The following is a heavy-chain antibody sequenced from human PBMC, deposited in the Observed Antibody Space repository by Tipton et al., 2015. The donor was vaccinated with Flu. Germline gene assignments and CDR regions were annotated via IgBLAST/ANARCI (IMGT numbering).Heavy chain of an antibody. CDR3: ARGRPGSSAPIYFDY. J-gene: IGHJ4*02. V-gene: IGHV3-64*01. Sequence: SLRLSCAASGFTFSSYAMHWVRQAPGKGLEYVSAISSNGGSTYYANSVKGRFTISRDNSKNTLYLQMGSLRAEDMAVYYCARGRPGSSAPIYFDYWGQGTLVTVSS. CDR2: ISSNGGST. CDR1: GFTFSSYA. D-gene: IGHD6-6*01.